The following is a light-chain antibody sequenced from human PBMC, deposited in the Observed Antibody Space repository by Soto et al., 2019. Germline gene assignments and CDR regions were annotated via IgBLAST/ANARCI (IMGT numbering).Light chain of an antibody. CDR2: DVS. CDR3: QQYNGSPPWT. CDR1: PSVHGN. V-gene: IGKV3-15*01. J-gene: IGKJ1*01. Sequence: EVVVTQSPATLSVSPGERATLSCRASPSVHGNLAWYQQKPGQTPRLLIYDVSTRANGVPARFSGRGSGTEFTLTISSLQSEEFALYYCQQYNGSPPWTFGQGTRVEIK.